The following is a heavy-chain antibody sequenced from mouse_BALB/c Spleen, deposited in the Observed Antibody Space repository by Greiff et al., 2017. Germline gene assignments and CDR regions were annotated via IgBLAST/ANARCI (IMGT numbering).Heavy chain of an antibody. V-gene: IGHV1-54*01. CDR2: INPGSGGT. Sequence: QVQLKESGAELVRPGTSVKVSCKASGYAFTNYLIEWVKQRPGPGLEWIGVINPGSGGTNSNEKFKGKATLTADKSSSTAYMQLSSLTSDDSAVYFCARERSFDYWGQGTTLTVSS. CDR1: GYAFTNYL. J-gene: IGHJ2*01. CDR3: ARERSFDY.